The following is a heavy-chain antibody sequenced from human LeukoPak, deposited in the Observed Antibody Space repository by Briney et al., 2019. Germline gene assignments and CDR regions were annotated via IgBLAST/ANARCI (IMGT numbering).Heavy chain of an antibody. CDR3: ARDLKTIFGVVPDY. Sequence: GGSLRLSCAASGFTFSDYYMSWIRQAPGKGLEWVSSISSSSSYIYYADSVKGRFTISRDNAKNSLYLQMNSLRAEDTAVYYCARDLKTIFGVVPDYWGQGTLVTVSS. CDR2: ISSSSSYI. CDR1: GFTFSDYY. V-gene: IGHV3-11*06. D-gene: IGHD3-3*01. J-gene: IGHJ4*02.